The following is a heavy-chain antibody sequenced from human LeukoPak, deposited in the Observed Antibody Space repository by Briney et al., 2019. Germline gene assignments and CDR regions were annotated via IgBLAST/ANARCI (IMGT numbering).Heavy chain of an antibody. CDR3: ARGGSDDYYYYYMDV. CDR2: IIPIFGTA. Sequence: SVKVSCKASGGTFSSYAISWVRQAPGQGLEWMGGIIPIFGTANYAQKFQGRVTITADKSTSTAYMELSSLRSEDTAVYYCARGGSDDYYYYYMDVWGKETTVTVSS. CDR1: GGTFSSYA. J-gene: IGHJ6*03. V-gene: IGHV1-69*06.